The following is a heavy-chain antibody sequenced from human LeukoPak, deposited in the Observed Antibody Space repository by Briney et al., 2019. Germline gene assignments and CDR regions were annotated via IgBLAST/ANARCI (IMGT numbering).Heavy chain of an antibody. Sequence: PGGSLRLSCAASGFTFNNYAMTWVRQAPGKGLEWVSAISGSGGSTYSTDSVRGRFTISRDNAKNSLYLQMNSLRVEDTAVYYCAKEGRSLQTYWGQGTLVTVSS. CDR1: GFTFNNYA. V-gene: IGHV3-23*01. CDR2: ISGSGGST. D-gene: IGHD5-24*01. J-gene: IGHJ4*02. CDR3: AKEGRSLQTY.